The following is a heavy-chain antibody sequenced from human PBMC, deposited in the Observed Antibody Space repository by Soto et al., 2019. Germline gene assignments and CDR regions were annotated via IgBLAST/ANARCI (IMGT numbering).Heavy chain of an antibody. J-gene: IGHJ6*03. D-gene: IGHD2-15*01. CDR2: INHSGST. CDR1: GGSFSGYY. CDR3: PRNRRGYCSGGSCNSFYRDYLYMDV. Sequence: QVQLQQWGAGLLKPSETLSLTCAVDGGSFSGYYWSWIRQPPGKGLEWIGEINHSGSTNYNPSLKSRVTISVDTSQNQFSLKLRAVTAADTAVNYFPRNRRGYCSGGSCNSFYRDYLYMDVWGKGTTVTVSS. V-gene: IGHV4-34*01.